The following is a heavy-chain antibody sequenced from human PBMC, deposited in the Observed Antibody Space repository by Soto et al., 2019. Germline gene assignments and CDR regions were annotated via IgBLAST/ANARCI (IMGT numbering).Heavy chain of an antibody. Sequence: SETLSLTCTVSGGSINSGGYFWNWIRQYPDKGLEWIGYIHYSGITHYNPSLKSRVAISIDTSKNQFSLMVNSVTAADTAVYYCARERAYFDSWGQGTVVTVS. CDR1: GGSINSGGYF. J-gene: IGHJ4*02. V-gene: IGHV4-31*03. CDR2: IHYSGIT. CDR3: ARERAYFDS.